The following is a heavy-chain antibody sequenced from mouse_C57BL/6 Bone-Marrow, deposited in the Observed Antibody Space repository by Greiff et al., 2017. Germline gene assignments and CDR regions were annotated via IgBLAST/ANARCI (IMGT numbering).Heavy chain of an antibody. V-gene: IGHV1-85*01. J-gene: IGHJ4*01. D-gene: IGHD1-1*02. Sequence: QVQLKESGPELVKPGASVKLSCKASGYTFTSYDINWVKQRPGQGLEWIGWIYPRDGSTKYNEKLKGKATLTVDTSSSTAYMELHSLTSEDSAVYFCARSFGSSPYYYASDYWGQGTAVTVSS. CDR2: IYPRDGST. CDR3: ARSFGSSPYYYASDY. CDR1: GYTFTSYD.